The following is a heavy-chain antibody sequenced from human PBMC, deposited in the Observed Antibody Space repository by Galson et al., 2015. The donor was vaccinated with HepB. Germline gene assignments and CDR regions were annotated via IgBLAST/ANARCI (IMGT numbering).Heavy chain of an antibody. CDR2: IDPSDSYT. D-gene: IGHD3-10*01. Sequence: QSGAEVKKPGESLRISCKGSGYSFTSYWISWVRQMPGKGLEWMGRIDPSDSYTNYSPSFQGHVTISADKSISTAYLQWSSLKASDTAMYYCTRHLWGSGSYYKRAPDYWGQGTLVTVSS. V-gene: IGHV5-10-1*01. J-gene: IGHJ4*02. CDR3: TRHLWGSGSYYKRAPDY. CDR1: GYSFTSYW.